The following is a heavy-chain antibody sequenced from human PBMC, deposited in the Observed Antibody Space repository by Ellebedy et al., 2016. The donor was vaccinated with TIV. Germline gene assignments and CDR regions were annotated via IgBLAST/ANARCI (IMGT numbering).Heavy chain of an antibody. CDR1: GFTFDDYA. D-gene: IGHD2-2*01. J-gene: IGHJ6*03. CDR3: ARRDIVVVPAAMMGYYYYYYMDV. CDR2: ISWNSGSI. V-gene: IGHV3-9*01. Sequence: SLKISXAASGFTFDDYAMHWVRQAPGKGLEWVSGISWNSGSIGYADSVKGRFTISRDNSKNTLYLQMNSLRAEDTAVYYCARRDIVVVPAAMMGYYYYYYMDVWGKGTTVTVSS.